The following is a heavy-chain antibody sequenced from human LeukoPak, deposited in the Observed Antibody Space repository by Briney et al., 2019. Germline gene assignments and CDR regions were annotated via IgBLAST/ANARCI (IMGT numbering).Heavy chain of an antibody. CDR3: ARADYYFFMDV. Sequence: GGSLRLXCAASGFRFSDYGIHWGRQAPGKGLEWVAFIQFDATIKYYTDSVKGRFTISRDNSKNTVYFQMNSLRPEDTAVYYCARADYYFFMDVWGKGTTVTVSS. CDR2: IQFDATIK. CDR1: GFRFSDYG. J-gene: IGHJ6*03. V-gene: IGHV3-30*02. D-gene: IGHD6-19*01.